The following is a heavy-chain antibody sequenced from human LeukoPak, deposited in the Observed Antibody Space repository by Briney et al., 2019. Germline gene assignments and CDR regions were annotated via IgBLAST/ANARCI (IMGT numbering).Heavy chain of an antibody. J-gene: IGHJ4*02. V-gene: IGHV1-18*01. D-gene: IGHD6-19*01. Sequence: ASVKVSCKASGYTFTSYGISWVRQAPGQGLEWMGWISAYNGNTNYAQKLQGRVTMTTDTSTSTAYMELRSLRSDDTAVYYCARRIAVAVLNSYYFDYWGQGTLVTVSS. CDR2: ISAYNGNT. CDR1: GYTFTSYG. CDR3: ARRIAVAVLNSYYFDY.